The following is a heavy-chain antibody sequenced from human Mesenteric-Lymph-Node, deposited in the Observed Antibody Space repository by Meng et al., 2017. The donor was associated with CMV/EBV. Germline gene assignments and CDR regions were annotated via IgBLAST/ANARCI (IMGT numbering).Heavy chain of an antibody. CDR1: GDSVSSGSYF. D-gene: IGHD3-3*02. J-gene: IGHJ5*02. V-gene: IGHV4-61*01. CDR2: IYHTGTT. CDR3: ARDRVLGSGFDP. Sequence: SVSGDSVSSGSYFWNWIRQPPGKGLEWIGHIYHTGTTNYNPSLRSRVTISVDTSNNQFSLKLTSVIAADTAVYYCARDRVLGSGFDPWGQGTLVTVSS.